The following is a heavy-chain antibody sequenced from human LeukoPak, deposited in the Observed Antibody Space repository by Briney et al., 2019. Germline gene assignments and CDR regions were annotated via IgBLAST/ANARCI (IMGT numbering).Heavy chain of an antibody. CDR2: INHSGST. Sequence: PSETLSLTCAVYGGSFSGYYWSWIRQPPAKGLEWIGEINHSGSTNYNPSLKSRVTISVDTSKNQFSLKLSSVTAADTAVYYCASQYYDFWSGYLGRWFDPWGQGTLVTVSS. J-gene: IGHJ5*02. V-gene: IGHV4-34*01. CDR3: ASQYYDFWSGYLGRWFDP. CDR1: GGSFSGYY. D-gene: IGHD3-3*01.